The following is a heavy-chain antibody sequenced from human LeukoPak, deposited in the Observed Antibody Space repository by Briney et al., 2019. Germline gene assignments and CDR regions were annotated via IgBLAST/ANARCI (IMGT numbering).Heavy chain of an antibody. CDR1: GFTFSDYY. V-gene: IGHV3-72*01. CDR3: TRSCTGTRLYYFDY. J-gene: IGHJ4*02. CDR2: TRKKANSYTT. D-gene: IGHD1/OR15-1a*01. Sequence: PGGCLRLSCTASGFTFSDYYMDWVRQAPGKGLEWVGRTRKKANSYTTEYAASVKGRFTISRDDSKNLLYLQMNSLTTDDTAVYYCTRSCTGTRLYYFDYWGQGTLVTVSS.